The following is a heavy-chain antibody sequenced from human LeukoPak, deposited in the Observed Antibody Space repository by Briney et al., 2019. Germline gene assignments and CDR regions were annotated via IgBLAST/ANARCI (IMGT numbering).Heavy chain of an antibody. CDR2: IYYSGST. CDR3: ARSGYCSSTSCPRYWYFDL. D-gene: IGHD2-2*01. CDR1: GGSISSYY. Sequence: PSETLSLTCTVSGGSISSYYWSWIRQHPGKGLEWIGYIYYSGSTYYNPSLKSRVTISVDTSKNQFSLKLSSVTAADTAVYYCARSGYCSSTSCPRYWYFDLWGRGTLVTVSS. J-gene: IGHJ2*01. V-gene: IGHV4-59*06.